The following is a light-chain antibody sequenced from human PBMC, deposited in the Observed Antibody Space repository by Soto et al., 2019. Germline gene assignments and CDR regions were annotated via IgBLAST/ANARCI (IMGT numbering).Light chain of an antibody. CDR2: EVS. V-gene: IGLV2-8*01. CDR1: SSDVGSYKF. J-gene: IGLJ2*01. CDR3: SSYAGNYNLV. Sequence: QSALTQPPSASGSPGQSVTISCTGTSSDVGSYKFVSWYQQHPGKAPKLMMYEVSKRPSGVPDRFSGSKSGNTGSLTVSGLQAEDEADYFCSSYAGNYNLVFGGGTKVTVL.